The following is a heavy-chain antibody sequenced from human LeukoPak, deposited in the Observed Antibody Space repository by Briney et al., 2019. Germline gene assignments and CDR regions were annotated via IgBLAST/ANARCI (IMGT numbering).Heavy chain of an antibody. CDR1: GFTFSSYW. D-gene: IGHD2-15*01. J-gene: IGHJ4*02. CDR2: IKQDGSEK. Sequence: GGSLRLSCAASGFTFSSYWMSWVRQAPGKGLEWVANIKQDGSEKYYVDSVKGRFTISRDNAKNSLYLQMNSLRAEDTAVYYCARDKVVGATYFDYWGQGTLVTVSS. CDR3: ARDKVVGATYFDY. V-gene: IGHV3-7*01.